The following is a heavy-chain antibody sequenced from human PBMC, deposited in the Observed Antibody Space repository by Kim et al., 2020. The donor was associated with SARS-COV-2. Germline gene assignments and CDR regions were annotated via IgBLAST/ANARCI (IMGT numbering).Heavy chain of an antibody. D-gene: IGHD1-26*01. V-gene: IGHV1-3*01. Sequence: KTPPKVPGRATITRDTSASTVYMELSSLTSEDTAVYYCARSSGNYYFDNWGQGALVTVSS. CDR3: ARSSGNYYFDN. J-gene: IGHJ4*02.